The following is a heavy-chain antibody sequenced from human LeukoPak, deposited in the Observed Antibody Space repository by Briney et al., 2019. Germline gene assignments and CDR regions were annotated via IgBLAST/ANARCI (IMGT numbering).Heavy chain of an antibody. V-gene: IGHV1-2*02. CDR1: GYTFTGYY. J-gene: IGHJ4*02. CDR2: INPNSDGT. D-gene: IGHD6-19*01. Sequence: GASVTVSFTASGYTFTGYYMHWVRQAPGPGLELMGWINPNSDGTNYTQKFQRSVTMPRETSITTAYMELSRLRSDDTAVYYCARVLGSGWSVDYWGQGTLVSVSS. CDR3: ARVLGSGWSVDY.